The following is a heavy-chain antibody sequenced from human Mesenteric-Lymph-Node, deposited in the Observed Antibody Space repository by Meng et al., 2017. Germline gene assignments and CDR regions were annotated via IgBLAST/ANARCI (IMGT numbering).Heavy chain of an antibody. CDR3: ATKAAPGYGMDV. J-gene: IGHJ6*02. CDR2: ISSSGVTI. Sequence: GESLKISCAATGFSFNNYEMNWVRQAPGKGLEWVSYISSSGVTISYADSVKGRFTTSRDSAKNSLYLQMSSLRAEDTAVYYCATKAAPGYGMDVWGQGTTVTVSS. D-gene: IGHD6-13*01. CDR1: GFSFNNYE. V-gene: IGHV3-48*03.